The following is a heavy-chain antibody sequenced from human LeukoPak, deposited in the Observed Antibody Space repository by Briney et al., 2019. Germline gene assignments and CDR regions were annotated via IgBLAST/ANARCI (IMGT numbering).Heavy chain of an antibody. Sequence: PGGSLRLSCAASGFTFSSYAMSWVRQAPGKGLEWVSAISGSGGSTYYADSVKGRFTISRDNSKNTLYLQMNSLRVEETAVYYCAIGFLTPRTGYSSGWSPFDYWGQGTLVSVSS. CDR1: GFTFSSYA. CDR2: ISGSGGST. D-gene: IGHD6-19*01. CDR3: AIGFLTPRTGYSSGWSPFDY. J-gene: IGHJ4*02. V-gene: IGHV3-23*01.